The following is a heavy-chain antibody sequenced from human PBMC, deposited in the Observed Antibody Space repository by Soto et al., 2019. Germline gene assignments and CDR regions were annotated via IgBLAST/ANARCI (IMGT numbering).Heavy chain of an antibody. CDR3: ARDIGHSSGWYVGDY. Sequence: GESLKISCAASGFTFSSYSMNWDRQAPGKGLEWVSSISSSSSYIYYADSVKCRFTISRDNAKNSLYLQMNSLRAEDTAVYYCARDIGHSSGWYVGDYWGQGTLVTVSS. D-gene: IGHD6-19*01. CDR2: ISSSSSYI. J-gene: IGHJ4*02. CDR1: GFTFSSYS. V-gene: IGHV3-21*01.